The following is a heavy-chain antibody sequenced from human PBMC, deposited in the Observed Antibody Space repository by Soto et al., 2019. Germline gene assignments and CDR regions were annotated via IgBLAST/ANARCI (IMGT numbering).Heavy chain of an antibody. J-gene: IGHJ5*02. CDR1: GYTFTSYN. V-gene: IGHV1-3*01. CDR2: INAGNGNT. Sequence: QVQLVQSGAEVKKPGASVKVSCKASGYTFTSYNMHWVRQAPGQRLEWMGWINAGNGNTKYPQKFQGRVTITRDTSASTAYMELSSLTSEDTAVYYCARRAAVTGFDPWGQGTLVTVSS. D-gene: IGHD6-19*01. CDR3: ARRAAVTGFDP.